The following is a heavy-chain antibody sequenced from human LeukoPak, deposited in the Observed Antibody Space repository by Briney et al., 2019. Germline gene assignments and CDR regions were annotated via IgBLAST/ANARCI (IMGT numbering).Heavy chain of an antibody. CDR2: VWFDGSKT. V-gene: IGHV3-33*01. Sequence: GGSLRLSCTVSGFIFSNSGMHWVRRAPGKGLEWVAVVWFDGSKTYYGDSVKGRFTISRDNSKNTLYLQMNSLRAKDTAVYYCARDVVGATYFDWGQGTLVTVSS. D-gene: IGHD1-26*01. J-gene: IGHJ4*02. CDR3: ARDVVGATYFD. CDR1: GFIFSNSG.